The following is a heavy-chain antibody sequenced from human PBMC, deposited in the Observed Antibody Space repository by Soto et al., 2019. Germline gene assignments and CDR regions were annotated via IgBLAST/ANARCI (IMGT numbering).Heavy chain of an antibody. CDR2: IYYSGST. V-gene: IGHV4-39*01. J-gene: IGHJ6*02. CDR1: DGSLSSSGCY. CDR3: ARTRYYYYYGMDV. Sequence: PLEIMSVTCTVADGSLSSSGCYRGRIRQPPGKGLEWIGSIYYSGSTYYNPSLKSRVTISVDTSKNQFSLKLSSVTAADTAVYYCARTRYYYYYGMDVWGQGTTVTVSS.